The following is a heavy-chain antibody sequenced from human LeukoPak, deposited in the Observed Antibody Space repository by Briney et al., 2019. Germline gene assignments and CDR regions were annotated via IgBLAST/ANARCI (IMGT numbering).Heavy chain of an antibody. Sequence: SETLSLTCTVSGGSISSGSYYWSWIRQPAGKGLEWIGRIYTSGSTNYNPSLKSRVTISVDTSKNQFSLKRSSVTAADTAVYYCARNYGDYLFDYWGQGTLVTVSS. D-gene: IGHD4-17*01. CDR3: ARNYGDYLFDY. V-gene: IGHV4-61*02. CDR2: IYTSGST. CDR1: GGSISSGSYY. J-gene: IGHJ4*02.